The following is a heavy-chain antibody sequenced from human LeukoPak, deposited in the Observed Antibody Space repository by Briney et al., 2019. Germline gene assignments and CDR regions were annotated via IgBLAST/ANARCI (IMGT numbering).Heavy chain of an antibody. D-gene: IGHD3-10*01. J-gene: IGHJ4*02. Sequence: PGGSLRLSCAASGFTFSSYAMSWVRQAPGKGLEWVSTISGSGGSTDYADSVKGRFTISRDNSKNTLYLQMNSLRAEDTAVYYCAKVRSITVVRGVQFDYWGQGTLVTVSS. V-gene: IGHV3-23*01. CDR1: GFTFSSYA. CDR3: AKVRSITVVRGVQFDY. CDR2: ISGSGGST.